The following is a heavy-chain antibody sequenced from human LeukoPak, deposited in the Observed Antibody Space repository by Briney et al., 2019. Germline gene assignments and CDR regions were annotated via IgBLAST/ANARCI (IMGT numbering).Heavy chain of an antibody. J-gene: IGHJ4*02. V-gene: IGHV3-20*04. CDR1: GFTFDDYG. Sequence: PGGSLRLSCAASGFTFDDYGMSWVRQAPGKGLEWVSGINWNGAGTGYADSVKGRFTISRDNAKNSLYLQMNSLRAEDTAVYYCARGGDWGIIVATINYFDYWGQGTLVTVSS. D-gene: IGHD5-12*01. CDR2: INWNGAGT. CDR3: ARGGDWGIIVATINYFDY.